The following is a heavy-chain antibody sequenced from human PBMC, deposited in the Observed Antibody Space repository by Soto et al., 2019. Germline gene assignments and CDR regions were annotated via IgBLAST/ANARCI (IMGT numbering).Heavy chain of an antibody. Sequence: PSETLSLTCAVSSGSISSSNWWSWVRQPPGKGLEWIGEIYHSGSTNYNPSLKSRVTISVDKSKNQFSLKLSSVTAADTAVYYCASSSALWSYYDYCDYLTGYRGPSFQHWGQGTLVTVSS. CDR3: ASSSALWSYYDYCDYLTGYRGPSFQH. CDR2: IYHSGST. J-gene: IGHJ1*01. D-gene: IGHD4-17*01. CDR1: SGSISSSNW. V-gene: IGHV4-4*02.